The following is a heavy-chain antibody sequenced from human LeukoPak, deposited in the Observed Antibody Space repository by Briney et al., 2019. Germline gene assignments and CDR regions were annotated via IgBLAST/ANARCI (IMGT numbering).Heavy chain of an antibody. Sequence: GRSLRLSCAASGFTFSSYAMHWVRQAPGKGLEWVAVISYDGSNKYYADSVKGRFTISRDNSKNTLYLQMNSLRAEDTAVYYCARDLKVAYYYDSSGYYDYWGQGTLVTVSS. D-gene: IGHD3-22*01. CDR3: ARDLKVAYYYDSSGYYDY. J-gene: IGHJ4*02. CDR1: GFTFSSYA. CDR2: ISYDGSNK. V-gene: IGHV3-30-3*01.